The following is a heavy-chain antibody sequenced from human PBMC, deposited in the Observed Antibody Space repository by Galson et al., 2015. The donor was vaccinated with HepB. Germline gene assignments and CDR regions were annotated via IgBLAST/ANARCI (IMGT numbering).Heavy chain of an antibody. CDR1: GYTFTSYG. J-gene: IGHJ6*03. CDR2: ISAYNGNT. CDR3: ARRGCSSTSCYNVYYYYYYRDV. Sequence: SVKVSCKASGYTFTSYGISWVRQAPGQGLEWMGWISAYNGNTNYAPKLQGRVTMTTDTSTSTAYMELRSLRSDDTAVYYCARRGCSSTSCYNVYYYYYYRDVWGKGTTVTGAS. V-gene: IGHV1-18*01. D-gene: IGHD2-2*02.